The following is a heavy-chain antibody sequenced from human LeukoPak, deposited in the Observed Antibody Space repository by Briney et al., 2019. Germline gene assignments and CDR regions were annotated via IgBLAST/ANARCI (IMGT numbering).Heavy chain of an antibody. J-gene: IGHJ6*02. D-gene: IGHD2-2*02. V-gene: IGHV1-2*02. CDR2: INPNSGGT. Sequence: ASVKVSCKASGYTFTGYYMHWVRQAPGQGLEWMGWINPNSGGTNYAQKFQGRVTMTRDTSISTAYMELSRLRSDDTAVYYCARDLDIVVVPAAINYYYYGMDVWGQGTTVTVS. CDR3: ARDLDIVVVPAAINYYYYGMDV. CDR1: GYTFTGYY.